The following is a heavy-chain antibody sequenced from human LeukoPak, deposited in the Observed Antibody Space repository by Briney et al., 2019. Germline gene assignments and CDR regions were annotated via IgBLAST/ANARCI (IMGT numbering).Heavy chain of an antibody. V-gene: IGHV1-69*04. CDR1: GFTFSSYA. CDR3: AREGRYSGSYRLYYYYGMDV. Sequence: PGGSLRLSCAASGFTFSSYAISWVRQAPGQGLEWMGRIIPILGIANYAQKFQGRVTITADKSTSTAYMELSSLRSEDTAVYYCAREGRYSGSYRLYYYYGMDVWGQGTTVTVSS. J-gene: IGHJ6*02. CDR2: IIPILGIA. D-gene: IGHD1-26*01.